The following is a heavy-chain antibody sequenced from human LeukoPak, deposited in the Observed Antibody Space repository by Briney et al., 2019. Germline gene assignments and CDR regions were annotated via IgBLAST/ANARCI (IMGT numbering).Heavy chain of an antibody. CDR3: ARAWGYNDAFDI. CDR1: GGSISSSSYY. CDR2: IYYSGST. J-gene: IGHJ3*02. D-gene: IGHD5-24*01. V-gene: IGHV4-39*07. Sequence: SETLSLTCTVSGGSISSSSYYWGWIRQPPGKGLEWIGSIYYSGSTYYNPSLKSRVTTSVDTSKNQFSLKLSSVPAADTAVYYCARAWGYNDAFDIWGQGTMVTVSS.